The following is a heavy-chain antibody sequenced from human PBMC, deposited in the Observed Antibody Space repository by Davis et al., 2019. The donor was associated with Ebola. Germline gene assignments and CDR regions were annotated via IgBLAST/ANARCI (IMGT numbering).Heavy chain of an antibody. V-gene: IGHV3-30*03. CDR3: ARPITSHRTAFNGMDV. Sequence: PGGSLRLSCAASGFTFITYGMHWVRQAPGKGLEWVAVISYDGSTKYYADSVKGRFTISRDNSKNTLDLQMNSLTPEDTALYYCARPITSHRTAFNGMDVWGQGTTVTVSS. D-gene: IGHD3-16*01. CDR2: ISYDGSTK. J-gene: IGHJ6*02. CDR1: GFTFITYG.